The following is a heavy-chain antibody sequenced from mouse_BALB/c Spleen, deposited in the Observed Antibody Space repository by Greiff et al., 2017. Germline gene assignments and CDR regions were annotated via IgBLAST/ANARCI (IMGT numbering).Heavy chain of an antibody. CDR2: IWDGGST. J-gene: IGHJ1*01. CDR1: GFSLTSYG. D-gene: IGHD2-14*01. CDR3: ARGDYYRYDGYWYFDV. Sequence: QVQLKESGPGLVAPSQRLSITCTVSGFSLTSYGVHWARQPPGKGLEWLGVIWDGGSTNYNSALMSRLSISKDNSKSQVFLKMNSLQTDDTAMYYCARGDYYRYDGYWYFDVWGAGTTVTVSS. V-gene: IGHV2-9*02.